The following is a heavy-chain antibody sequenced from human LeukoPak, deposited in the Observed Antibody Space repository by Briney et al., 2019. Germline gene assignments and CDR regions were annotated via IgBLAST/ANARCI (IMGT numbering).Heavy chain of an antibody. CDR3: ARGPHYYDSSGSQSDY. J-gene: IGHJ4*02. V-gene: IGHV4-4*07. CDR1: GGSISSYY. CDR2: IYTSGST. Sequence: SETLSLTYTVSGGSISSYYWSWIRQPAGKGLEWIGRIYTSGSTNYNPSLKSRVTMSVDTSKNQFSLKLSSVTAADTAVYYCARGPHYYDSSGSQSDYWGQGTLVTVSS. D-gene: IGHD3-22*01.